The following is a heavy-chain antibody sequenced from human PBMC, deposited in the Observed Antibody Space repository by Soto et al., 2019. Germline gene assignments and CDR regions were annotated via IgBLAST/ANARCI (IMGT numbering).Heavy chain of an antibody. CDR1: GYSFTGDW. CDR2: IYPGDSDT. Sequence: GESLKISCQGSGYSFTGDWIGWVRQMPGKGLEWMGIIYPGDSDTRYSPSFQGQVTISADKSIITAYLQWSSLKASDTAMYYCARQPELLSNCYYGMDVWGQGTTVTVSS. CDR3: ARQPELLSNCYYGMDV. V-gene: IGHV5-51*01. J-gene: IGHJ6*02. D-gene: IGHD1-7*01.